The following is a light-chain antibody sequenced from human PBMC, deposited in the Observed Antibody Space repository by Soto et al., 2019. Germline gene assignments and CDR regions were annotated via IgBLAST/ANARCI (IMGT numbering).Light chain of an antibody. J-gene: IGKJ3*01. CDR3: QQYYAYPFT. Sequence: DIQMTQFPSSLSASVGDRVTITCRASQGIGNSLAWFQQKPGKAPKSLIYGGSSLQSGVPSKFSGSGSGTYFTLTIRSLQPEDSATYYCQQYYAYPFTFGPGTKVDVK. V-gene: IGKV1-16*02. CDR1: QGIGNS. CDR2: GGS.